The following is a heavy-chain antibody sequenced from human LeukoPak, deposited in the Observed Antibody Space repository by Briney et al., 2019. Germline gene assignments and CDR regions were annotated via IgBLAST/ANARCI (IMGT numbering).Heavy chain of an antibody. V-gene: IGHV4-4*09. D-gene: IGHD2-2*02. Sequence: SETLSLTCTVSGGSISSYYWSWIRQPPGKGLEWIGYIYTSGSTNYNPSLMSRVTISVDTSKNQFSLKLSSVTAADTAVYYCARRYCSSTSCYTRSEGYYYMDVWGKGTTVTVSS. CDR3: ARRYCSSTSCYTRSEGYYYMDV. CDR2: IYTSGST. J-gene: IGHJ6*03. CDR1: GGSISSYY.